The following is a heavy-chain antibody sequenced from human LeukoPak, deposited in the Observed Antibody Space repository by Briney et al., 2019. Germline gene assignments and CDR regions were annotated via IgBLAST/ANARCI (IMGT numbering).Heavy chain of an antibody. J-gene: IGHJ5*02. CDR3: ARGRERITIFGVVLRRWFDP. CDR2: IIPIFGTA. Sequence: ASVKVSCKASGGTSSSYAISWVRQAPGQGLEWMGGIIPIFGTANYAQKFQGRVTITADESTSTAYMELSSLRSEDTAVYYCARGRERITIFGVVLRRWFDPWGQGTLVTVSS. CDR1: GGTSSSYA. D-gene: IGHD3-3*01. V-gene: IGHV1-69*13.